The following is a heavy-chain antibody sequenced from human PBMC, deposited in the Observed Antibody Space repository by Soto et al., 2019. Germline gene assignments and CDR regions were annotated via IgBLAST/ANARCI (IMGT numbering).Heavy chain of an antibody. D-gene: IGHD1-1*01. CDR2: IYPGDSDT. CDR3: ARIPSTGPYYFDY. V-gene: IGHV5-51*01. CDR1: GYTFTNYW. Sequence: GDSLKISCKGSGYTFTNYWMGWVRQMPGKGLEWMGIIYPGDSDTRYRPSFQGQVTISADKSTSTAYLQWSSLKASDTAMYYCARIPSTGPYYFDYWGQGTLVTVSS. J-gene: IGHJ4*01.